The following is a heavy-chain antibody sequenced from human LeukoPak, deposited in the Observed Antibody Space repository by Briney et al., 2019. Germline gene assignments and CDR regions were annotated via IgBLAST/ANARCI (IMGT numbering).Heavy chain of an antibody. D-gene: IGHD3-16*01. J-gene: IGHJ6*03. CDR2: ISTYNGNT. CDR3: ARTPYLGDEYYSYYVDV. CDR1: GYVFTKYG. V-gene: IGHV1-18*01. Sequence: DSVKVSCKASGYVFTKYGITWVRQAPGQGLEWMTWISTYNGNTNYAQKFRGRVTMTTDTSTSTASMELRSLRSDDTAVYYCARTPYLGDEYYSYYVDVWGKGNTVTVSS.